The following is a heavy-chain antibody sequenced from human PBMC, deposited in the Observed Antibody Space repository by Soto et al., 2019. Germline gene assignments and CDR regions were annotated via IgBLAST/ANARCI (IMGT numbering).Heavy chain of an antibody. Sequence: QVQLVQSGAEVKKPGASVKVSCKASGYTFTSYDINWVRQATGQGLEWMGWMNPNSGNTGYAQKFQGRVTMTRNTSISTAYMELSSLRSENTAVYYCAGGLRGLGYYYYYGMDVWGQGTTVTVSS. CDR3: AGGLRGLGYYYYYGMDV. V-gene: IGHV1-8*01. CDR2: MNPNSGNT. CDR1: GYTFTSYD. J-gene: IGHJ6*02. D-gene: IGHD4-17*01.